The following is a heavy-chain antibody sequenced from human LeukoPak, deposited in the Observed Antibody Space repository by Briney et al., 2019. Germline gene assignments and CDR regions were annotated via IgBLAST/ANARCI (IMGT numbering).Heavy chain of an antibody. CDR2: IYYSGST. CDR3: ASHYSSSFVHFDY. Sequence: SETLSLTCTVSGGSISSSNYYWGWIRQPPGKGLEWIGSIYYSGSTYYNPSLKSRVTISVDTSKNQFSLKMSSVTAADTALYYCASHYSSSFVHFDYWGQGTLVTVSS. CDR1: GGSISSSNYY. V-gene: IGHV4-39*07. J-gene: IGHJ4*02. D-gene: IGHD6-6*01.